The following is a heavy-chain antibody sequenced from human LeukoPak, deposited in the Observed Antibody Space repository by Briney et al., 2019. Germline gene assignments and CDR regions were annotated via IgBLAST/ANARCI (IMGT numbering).Heavy chain of an antibody. CDR1: GGSISSGSYY. D-gene: IGHD2-15*01. V-gene: IGHV4-61*09. CDR3: ARDRTHCSGGSCSPFGY. CDR2: LYTSGST. Sequence: SETLSLTCTVSGGSISSGSYYWSWIRQPAGKGLEGIGHLYTSGSTNYNPSLKSRVTISVDTSKNQFSLKLSSVTAADTAVYYCARDRTHCSGGSCSPFGYWGQGTLVTVSS. J-gene: IGHJ4*02.